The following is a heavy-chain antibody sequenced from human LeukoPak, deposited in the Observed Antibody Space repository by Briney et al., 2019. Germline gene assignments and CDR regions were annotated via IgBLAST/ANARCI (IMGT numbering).Heavy chain of an antibody. CDR3: ARGLRYYYGMDV. D-gene: IGHD4-17*01. V-gene: IGHV1-8*02. CDR1: GYTFTSYG. J-gene: IGHJ6*02. Sequence: APVKVSCKAAGYTFTSYGISWVRQARGQGLEWMGWMNPNSGNTGYAQKFQGRVTMTRNTSISTAYMELSSLRSEDTAVYYCARGLRYYYGMDVWGQGTTVTVSS. CDR2: MNPNSGNT.